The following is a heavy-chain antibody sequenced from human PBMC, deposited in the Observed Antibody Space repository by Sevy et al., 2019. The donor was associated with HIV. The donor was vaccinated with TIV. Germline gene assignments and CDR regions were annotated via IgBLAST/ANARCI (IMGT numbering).Heavy chain of an antibody. Sequence: GGSLRLSCAAAGFTFSSYTMNWVRQAPGKGLEWVASISFSSNYIYYTDSLKGRFTISRDNAKNSLYLQMNSLRAEDTAVYYCAREDSKNWRYFDYWGQGTLVNVSS. D-gene: IGHD1-1*01. CDR1: GFTFSSYT. CDR2: ISFSSNYI. J-gene: IGHJ4*02. V-gene: IGHV3-21*01. CDR3: AREDSKNWRYFDY.